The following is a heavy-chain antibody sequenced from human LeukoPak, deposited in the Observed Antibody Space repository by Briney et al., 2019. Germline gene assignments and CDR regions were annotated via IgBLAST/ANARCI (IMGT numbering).Heavy chain of an antibody. D-gene: IGHD3-3*01. CDR2: IIHSGST. CDR1: GGSFIGYY. Sequence: SETLSLTCAVSGGSFIGYYWSWIRQPPGKGLEWIGEIIHSGSTNYNPSLKSRVTISVEKSKKQFSLKLNYVTAADTAVYYCARVPFSRYDFWSGYYYPGDYFDYWGQGTLVPDSS. CDR3: ARVPFSRYDFWSGYYYPGDYFDY. J-gene: IGHJ4*02. V-gene: IGHV4-34*12.